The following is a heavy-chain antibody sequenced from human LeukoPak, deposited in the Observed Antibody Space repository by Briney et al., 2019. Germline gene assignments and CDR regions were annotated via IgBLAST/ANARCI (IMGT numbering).Heavy chain of an antibody. V-gene: IGHV3-15*01. D-gene: IGHD3-22*01. J-gene: IGHJ3*02. CDR1: GFTFSNAW. CDR2: IKSKTDGGTT. Sequence: PGGSLRLSCAASGFTFSNAWMSWVRQAPGKGLEWVGRIKSKTDGGTTDYAAPVKGRFTISRDDSKNTLYLQMNSLKTEDTAVYYCTYDSSSLDAFDIWGQGTMVTVSS. CDR3: TYDSSSLDAFDI.